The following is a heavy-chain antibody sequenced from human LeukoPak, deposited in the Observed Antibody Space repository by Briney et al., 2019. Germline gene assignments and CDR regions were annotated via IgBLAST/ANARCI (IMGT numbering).Heavy chain of an antibody. J-gene: IGHJ4*02. Sequence: SETLSLTCTVSGGSITSSSYYWGWIRQPPGKGLEWIGSISYSGSTYYNPSLKSRVTISVDTSKNQFSLKLSSVTAADTAVYYCARDVGVYSSSWSDYWGQGTLVTVSS. CDR3: ARDVGVYSSSWSDY. CDR2: ISYSGST. V-gene: IGHV4-39*02. D-gene: IGHD6-13*01. CDR1: GGSITSSSYY.